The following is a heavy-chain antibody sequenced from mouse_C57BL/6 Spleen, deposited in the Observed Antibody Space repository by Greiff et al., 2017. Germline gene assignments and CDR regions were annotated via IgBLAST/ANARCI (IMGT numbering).Heavy chain of an antibody. Sequence: QVQLKESGAELVKPGASVKISCKASGYAFSSYWMNWVKQRPGKGLEWIGQIYPGDGDTNYNGKFKGKATLTADKSSSTAYMQLSSLTSEDSAVYFCARWNGNYVGYYYAKDYWGQGTSVTVSS. CDR2: IYPGDGDT. CDR3: ARWNGNYVGYYYAKDY. V-gene: IGHV1-80*01. D-gene: IGHD2-1*01. J-gene: IGHJ4*01. CDR1: GYAFSSYW.